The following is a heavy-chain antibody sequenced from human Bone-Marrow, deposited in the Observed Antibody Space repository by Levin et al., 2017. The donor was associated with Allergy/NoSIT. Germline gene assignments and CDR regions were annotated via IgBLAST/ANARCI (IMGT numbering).Heavy chain of an antibody. CDR2: IYHSGST. CDR1: GGPITTYY. D-gene: IGHD3/OR15-3a*01. Sequence: ASETLSLTCTVSGGPITTYYWTWIRQPPGEGLQWIGNIYHSGSTNYNSSLKSRVTISEDTAKNEIYLNLTSVNAADTAVYYCARGRTVASLHDFWGQGTLVTVSS. V-gene: IGHV4-59*01. J-gene: IGHJ4*02. CDR3: ARGRTVASLHDF.